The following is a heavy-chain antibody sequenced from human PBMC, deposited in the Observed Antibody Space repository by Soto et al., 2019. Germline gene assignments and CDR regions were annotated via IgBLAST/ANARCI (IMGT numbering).Heavy chain of an antibody. V-gene: IGHV1-3*01. D-gene: IGHD3-16*01. CDR3: ATEGGYYYGMDV. Sequence: EASVKVSCKASGYTFTSYAMHWVRQAPGQRLEWMGWINAGNGNTKYSQKFQGRVTITRDTSASTAYMELSSLRSEDTAVYYCATEGGYYYGMDVWGQGTTVTVSS. CDR1: GYTFTSYA. J-gene: IGHJ6*02. CDR2: INAGNGNT.